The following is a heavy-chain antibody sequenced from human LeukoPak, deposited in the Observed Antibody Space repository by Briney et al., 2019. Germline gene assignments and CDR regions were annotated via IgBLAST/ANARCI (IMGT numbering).Heavy chain of an antibody. CDR3: ARLSGGYTGY. D-gene: IGHD5-12*01. V-gene: IGHV4-39*01. CDR2: IYYSGST. Sequence: SETLSLTCTVSGGSIRSSYYYWGWIRQPPGKGLEWIGSIYYSGSTYYNPSLKSRVTISVDTSKNQFSLKLSSVTAADTAVYYCARLSGGYTGYWGQGTLVTVSS. J-gene: IGHJ4*02. CDR1: GGSIRSSYYY.